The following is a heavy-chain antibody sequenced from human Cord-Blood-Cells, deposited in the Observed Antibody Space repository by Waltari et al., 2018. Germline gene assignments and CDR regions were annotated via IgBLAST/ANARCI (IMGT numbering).Heavy chain of an antibody. J-gene: IGHJ4*02. CDR2: IYSGGST. CDR3: ARDVHDSSGYYPH. CDR1: GFTVRSNY. D-gene: IGHD3-22*01. Sequence: EVQLVESGGGLIQPGGSLRLSCADSGFTVRSNYMSWARQAPGKGLEWFSVIYSGGSTYYADSVKGRFTISRDNSKNTLYLQMNSLRAEDTAVYYCARDVHDSSGYYPHWGQGTLVTVSS. V-gene: IGHV3-53*01.